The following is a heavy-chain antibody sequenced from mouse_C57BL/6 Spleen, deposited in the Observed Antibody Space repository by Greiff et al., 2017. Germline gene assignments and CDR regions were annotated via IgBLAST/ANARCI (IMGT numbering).Heavy chain of an antibody. CDR2: IDPSDSYT. D-gene: IGHD1-1*01. CDR1: GYTFTSYW. Sequence: QVQLQQPGAELVKPGASVKLSCKASGYTFTSYWMQWEKQRPGQGLEWIGEIDPSDSYTNYNQKFKGKATLTVDKSSSTAYMQLSSLTSEDSAVYYCARYGSSSWCAYWGQGTLVTVSA. J-gene: IGHJ3*01. CDR3: ARYGSSSWCAY. V-gene: IGHV1-50*01.